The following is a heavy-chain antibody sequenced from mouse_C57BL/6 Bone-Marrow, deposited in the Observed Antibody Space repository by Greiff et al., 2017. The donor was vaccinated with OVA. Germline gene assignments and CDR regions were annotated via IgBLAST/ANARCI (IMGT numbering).Heavy chain of an antibody. CDR3: AREDYDYEDFDY. D-gene: IGHD2-4*01. CDR2: IYPGSGNT. CDR1: GYTFTDYY. Sequence: VMLVESGAELVRPGASVKLSCKASGYTFTDYYINWVKQRPGQGLEWIARIYPGSGNTYYNEKFKGKATLTAEKSSSTAYMQLSSLTSEDSAVYFCAREDYDYEDFDYWGQGTTLTVSS. J-gene: IGHJ2*01. V-gene: IGHV1-76*01.